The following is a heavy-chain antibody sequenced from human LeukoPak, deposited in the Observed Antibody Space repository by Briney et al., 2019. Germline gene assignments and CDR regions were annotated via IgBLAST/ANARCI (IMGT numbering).Heavy chain of an antibody. D-gene: IGHD2-2*01. Sequence: GESLRLSCAASGFTFGDYYMTWIRQAPGKGLEWISNINQNSYTIYYADSVKGRFTISRDNARSSLFLDMNSLRAEDTAVYYCARADCSSSTCYLRRSWFDPWGQGTLVTVSS. CDR1: GFTFGDYY. V-gene: IGHV3-11*04. CDR3: ARADCSSSTCYLRRSWFDP. CDR2: INQNSYTI. J-gene: IGHJ5*02.